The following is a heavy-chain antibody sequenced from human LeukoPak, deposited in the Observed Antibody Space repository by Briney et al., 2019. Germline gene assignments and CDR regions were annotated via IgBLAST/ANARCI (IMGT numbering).Heavy chain of an antibody. CDR3: ARAYYDSSGYYPVYYYGMDV. J-gene: IGHJ6*02. CDR1: GGTFSSYT. D-gene: IGHD3-22*01. V-gene: IGHV1-69*02. CDR2: IIPILGIA. Sequence: SVKVSCKASGGTFSSYTISWVRQAPGQGLERMGRIIPILGIANYAQKFQGRVTITADKSTSTAYMELSSLRSEDTAVYYCARAYYDSSGYYPVYYYGMDVWGQGTTVTVSS.